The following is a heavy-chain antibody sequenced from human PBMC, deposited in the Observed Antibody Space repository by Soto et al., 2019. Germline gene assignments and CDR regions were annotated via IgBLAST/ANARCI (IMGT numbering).Heavy chain of an antibody. Sequence: VQLVESGGGLVKPGGSLRLSCAASGFTFSSYSMNWVRQAPGKGLEWVSSISSSSSYIYYADSVKGRFTISRDNAKNSLYLQMNSLRAEATAVYYCAREQYSSSSGLDYWGQGTLVTVSS. CDR1: GFTFSSYS. CDR3: AREQYSSSSGLDY. D-gene: IGHD6-6*01. J-gene: IGHJ4*02. CDR2: ISSSSSYI. V-gene: IGHV3-21*01.